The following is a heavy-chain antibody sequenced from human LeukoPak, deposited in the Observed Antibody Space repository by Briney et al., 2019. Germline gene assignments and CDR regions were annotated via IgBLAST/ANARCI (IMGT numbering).Heavy chain of an antibody. V-gene: IGHV3-48*01. J-gene: IGHJ4*02. D-gene: IGHD2-2*01. CDR1: GFTFSIYS. Sequence: GGSLRLSCAASGFTFSIYSMNWVRQAPGKGLEWLSYITSDSNTIYYADSVKGRFTISRDNAKNSLYLQMNSLRAEDTAIYYCASSRGYFENRGQGTPVTVSS. CDR3: ASSRGYFEN. CDR2: ITSDSNTI.